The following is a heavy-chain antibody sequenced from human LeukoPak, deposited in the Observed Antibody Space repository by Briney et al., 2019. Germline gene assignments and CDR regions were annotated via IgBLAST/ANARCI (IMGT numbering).Heavy chain of an antibody. V-gene: IGHV4-34*01. CDR3: ARFGDCSDGLCFYYLDP. J-gene: IGHJ5*02. Sequence: SETLSLTCAAYGGSFNNSYWTWIRQSPGKGLEWIGEINHNGTTRYNKPLKSRVTISIDTSKDQFSLKLYAVTAADTAVYYCARFGDCSDGLCFYYLDPWGQGTLVTVSS. D-gene: IGHD2-15*01. CDR2: INHNGTT. CDR1: GGSFNNSY.